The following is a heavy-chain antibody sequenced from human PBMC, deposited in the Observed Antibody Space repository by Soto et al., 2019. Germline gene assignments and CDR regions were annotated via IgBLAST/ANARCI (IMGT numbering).Heavy chain of an antibody. CDR2: TYYRSKWYN. V-gene: IGHV6-1*01. Sequence: SPTHSLTGAISGDSVSSNSAAWNWIRQSPSRGLEWLGRTYYRSKWYNDYAVSVKSRITINPDTSKNQFSLQLNSVTPEDTAVYYCARAEYSSSSPDFDYWGQGTLVTVSS. J-gene: IGHJ4*02. CDR1: GDSVSSNSAA. CDR3: ARAEYSSSSPDFDY. D-gene: IGHD6-6*01.